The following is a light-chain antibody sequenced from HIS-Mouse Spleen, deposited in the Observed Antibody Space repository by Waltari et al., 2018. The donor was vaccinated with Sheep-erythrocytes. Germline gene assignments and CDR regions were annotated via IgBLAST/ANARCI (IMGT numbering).Light chain of an antibody. Sequence: QSALTQPRSVSGSPGQSVTISCTGTSSDVGGYNYVSWYQQHQGKAPKRMNYDGSKRPSGVPDRLSGSTSGNTATLTISGTQAMDEADYYCQAWDSSTAVFGGGTKLTVL. CDR3: QAWDSSTAV. V-gene: IGLV2-11*01. CDR2: DGS. CDR1: SSDVGGYNY. J-gene: IGLJ2*01.